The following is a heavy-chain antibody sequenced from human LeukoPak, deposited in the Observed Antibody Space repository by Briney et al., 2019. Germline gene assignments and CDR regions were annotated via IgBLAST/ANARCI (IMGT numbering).Heavy chain of an antibody. CDR1: GFTFSSYA. V-gene: IGHV3-30*04. CDR2: ISYDGSNK. Sequence: GGSLRLSCSASGFTFSSYAMHWVRQAPGKGLEGVAVISYDGSNKYYADSVKGRFTISRDNSKNTLYLQMNSLRAEDTAVYYCAVHSYGRQLGFDYWGQGTLVTVSP. J-gene: IGHJ4*02. CDR3: AVHSYGRQLGFDY. D-gene: IGHD5-18*01.